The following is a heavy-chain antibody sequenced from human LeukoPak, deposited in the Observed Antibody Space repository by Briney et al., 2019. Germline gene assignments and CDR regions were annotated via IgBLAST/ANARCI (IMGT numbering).Heavy chain of an antibody. D-gene: IGHD6-19*01. V-gene: IGHV4-39*01. CDR2: IYFSGST. CDR1: GGSISSSSYY. Sequence: SETLSLTCTVSGGSISSSSYYWGWIRQPPGTGLEWIGSIYFSGSTYYNPSLKSRVTISVDTSKNQFSLKLSSVTAADTAVYYCARHSSGWYWFDYWGQGTLVTVSS. J-gene: IGHJ4*02. CDR3: ARHSSGWYWFDY.